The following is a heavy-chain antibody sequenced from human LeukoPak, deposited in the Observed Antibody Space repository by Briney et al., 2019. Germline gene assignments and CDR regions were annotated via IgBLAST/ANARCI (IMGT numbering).Heavy chain of an antibody. D-gene: IGHD5-24*01. CDR3: TTYGRDGYRGYF. V-gene: IGHV3-48*04. J-gene: IGHJ4*02. Sequence: GGSLRLSCAASGFIFSSYSMSWVRQAPGKGLEWVSYINGPSDTIYYADSVKGRFSISRDNAEYSVYLQMSSLRAEDTAVYYCTTYGRDGYRGYFWGQGALVTVSS. CDR1: GFIFSSYS. CDR2: INGPSDTI.